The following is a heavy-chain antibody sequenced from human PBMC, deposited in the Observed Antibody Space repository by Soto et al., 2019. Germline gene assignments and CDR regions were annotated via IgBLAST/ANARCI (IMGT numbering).Heavy chain of an antibody. CDR2: INARGNT. Sequence: QVQLQESGPGLVKPSETLSLTGTVPGGSISGYYWGWIRQPAGKSLEWIGRINARGNTKKNPSLKSRVTMSVDTSKNQFSLRLNSVTAADTGVYDCARVGRTRATVTTDAFDVWGQGTKVTVSS. J-gene: IGHJ3*01. CDR1: GGSISGYY. D-gene: IGHD4-17*01. V-gene: IGHV4-4*07. CDR3: ARVGRTRATVTTDAFDV.